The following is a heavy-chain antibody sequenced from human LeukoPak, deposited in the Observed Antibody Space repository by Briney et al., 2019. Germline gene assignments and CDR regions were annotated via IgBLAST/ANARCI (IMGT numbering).Heavy chain of an antibody. V-gene: IGHV1-46*01. Sequence: GASVKVSCKASGYTFTSYYMHWVRQAPGQGLEWMGIINPSGGSTSYAQKFQGRVTITTDESTSTAYMELSSLRSEDTAVYYCARGPYCSSTSCYSFDYWGQGTLVTVSS. D-gene: IGHD2-2*01. CDR1: GYTFTSYY. CDR3: ARGPYCSSTSCYSFDY. J-gene: IGHJ4*02. CDR2: INPSGGST.